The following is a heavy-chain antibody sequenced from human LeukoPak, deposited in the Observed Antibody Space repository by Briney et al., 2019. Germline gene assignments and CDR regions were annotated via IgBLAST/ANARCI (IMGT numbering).Heavy chain of an antibody. CDR1: GYTFTSYA. Sequence: GASVKVSCKASGYTFTSYAMNWVRQAPGQGLEWMGWINTNTGNPTYAQGFTGRFVFSLDTSVSTAYLQISSLKAEDTAVYYCARVGSSYPDYYYGMDVWGQGTTVTVSS. CDR2: INTNTGNP. V-gene: IGHV7-4-1*02. J-gene: IGHJ6*02. D-gene: IGHD2-15*01. CDR3: ARVGSSYPDYYYGMDV.